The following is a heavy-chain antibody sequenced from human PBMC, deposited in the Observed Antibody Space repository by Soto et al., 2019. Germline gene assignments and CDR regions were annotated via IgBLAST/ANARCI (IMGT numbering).Heavy chain of an antibody. CDR1: GFTFSDYY. Sequence: GSLRLSCAASGFTFSDYYMSWIRQAPGKGLEWVSYISSSGSTIYYADSVKGRFTISRDNAKNSLYLQMNSLGAEDTAVYYCATMSSIAARQGLAHAFDIWGQGTMVTVSS. J-gene: IGHJ3*02. V-gene: IGHV3-11*01. CDR2: ISSSGSTI. CDR3: ATMSSIAARQGLAHAFDI. D-gene: IGHD6-6*01.